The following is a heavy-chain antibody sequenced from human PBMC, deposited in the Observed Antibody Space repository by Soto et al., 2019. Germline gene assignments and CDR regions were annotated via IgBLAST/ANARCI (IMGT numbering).Heavy chain of an antibody. CDR1: GGSITSSSHY. CDR2: IYYDGNT. J-gene: IGHJ4*02. V-gene: IGHV4-39*07. CDR3: ARAPRGNYGYPSYFDY. Sequence: SETLSLTCTVSGGSITSSSHYWGWIRQPPGKGLECIGNIYYDGNTYYNPSLKSRVTISLDTSKNQFSLKLSSVTAADTAVYYCARAPRGNYGYPSYFDYWGQGTLVTVSS. D-gene: IGHD3-10*01.